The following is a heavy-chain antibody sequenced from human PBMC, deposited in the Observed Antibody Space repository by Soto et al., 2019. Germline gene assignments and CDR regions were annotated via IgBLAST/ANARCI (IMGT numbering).Heavy chain of an antibody. V-gene: IGHV3-15*01. D-gene: IGHD6-13*01. CDR2: IKNKYDGGTT. CDR1: GFTFSSAS. Sequence: EVQLVESGGGLVKPGGSLRLSCAASGFTFSSASMNWVRQAPGKGLEWIGRIKNKYDGGTTDYAAPVDGRFTISRDDSKDTIYLQMSSLRTEDTAVYYCTTLSWHINYYFDYWGQGTLVTVSS. CDR3: TTLSWHINYYFDY. J-gene: IGHJ4*02.